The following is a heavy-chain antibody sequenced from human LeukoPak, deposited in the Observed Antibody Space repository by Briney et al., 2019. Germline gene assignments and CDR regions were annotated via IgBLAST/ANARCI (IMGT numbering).Heavy chain of an antibody. CDR2: IYYSGST. CDR1: GGSISSSSYY. J-gene: IGHJ4*02. Sequence: SETLSLTCTVSGGSISSSSYYWGWIRQPPGKGLEWIGSIYYSGSTYYNPSLKSRVTISVDTSKNQFSLKLSSVTAADTAVYYCARAKSKGVTTDVPFDYWGQGTLVTVSS. CDR3: ARAKSKGVTTDVPFDY. V-gene: IGHV4-39*07. D-gene: IGHD3-22*01.